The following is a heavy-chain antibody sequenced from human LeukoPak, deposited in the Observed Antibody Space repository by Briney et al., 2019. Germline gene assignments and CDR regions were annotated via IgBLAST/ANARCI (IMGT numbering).Heavy chain of an antibody. CDR1: GGTFSSYA. CDR3: ARYSGYDLKYYFDY. V-gene: IGHV1-69*04. D-gene: IGHD5-12*01. Sequence: GASVKVSCKASGGTFSSYAISWVRQAPGQGLEWMGRIIPILGIANYAQKFQGRVTITADKSTSTAYTELSSLRSEDTAVYYCARYSGYDLKYYFDYWGQGTLVTVSS. J-gene: IGHJ4*02. CDR2: IIPILGIA.